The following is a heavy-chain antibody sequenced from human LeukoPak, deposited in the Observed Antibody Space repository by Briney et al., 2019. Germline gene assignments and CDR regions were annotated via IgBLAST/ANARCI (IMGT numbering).Heavy chain of an antibody. Sequence: SETLSLTCVVSGYSIICGYYWGWIRQPPGKGLEWIGSIYHSGSTYYNPSLKSRVTISVDTSKNQFSLKLSSVTAADTAVYYCARDHSGSYGWFDPWGQGTLVTVSS. D-gene: IGHD1-26*01. CDR2: IYHSGST. CDR3: ARDHSGSYGWFDP. CDR1: GYSIICGYY. J-gene: IGHJ5*02. V-gene: IGHV4-38-2*02.